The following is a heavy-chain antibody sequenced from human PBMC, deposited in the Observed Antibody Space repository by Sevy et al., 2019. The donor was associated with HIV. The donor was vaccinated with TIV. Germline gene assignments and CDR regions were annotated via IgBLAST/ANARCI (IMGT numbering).Heavy chain of an antibody. D-gene: IGHD3-10*01. CDR2: ITFSSNYI. CDR1: GFTFSTYT. Sequence: GGALRLSCAASGFTFSTYTMNWVRQAPGKGLEWLSSITFSSNYIYYADSVKGRFTISRDNAKKSLFLQRNSLRAEDTAVYYCARPYGSGSWEAFDIWGQGTMVTVSS. V-gene: IGHV3-21*01. J-gene: IGHJ3*02. CDR3: ARPYGSGSWEAFDI.